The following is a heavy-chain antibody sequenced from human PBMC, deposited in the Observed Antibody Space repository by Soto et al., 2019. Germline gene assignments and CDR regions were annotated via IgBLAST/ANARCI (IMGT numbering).Heavy chain of an antibody. V-gene: IGHV3-53*01. J-gene: IGHJ4*02. D-gene: IGHD1-20*01. CDR1: GFTVSSRY. CDR3: ARGVTVGVTGPDY. Sequence: EVQLVESGGGLIQPGGSLRLSCAASGFTVSSRYMSWVRQAPGKGLEWVSVIYTDGRTFYADSVKGRFTIPRDNSKNTLYLQMDSLRAEDTAVYYCARGVTVGVTGPDYWGQGKLVTVSS. CDR2: IYTDGRT.